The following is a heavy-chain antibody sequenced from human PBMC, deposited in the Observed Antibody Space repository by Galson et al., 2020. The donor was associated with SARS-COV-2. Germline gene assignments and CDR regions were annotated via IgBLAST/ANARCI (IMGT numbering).Heavy chain of an antibody. V-gene: IGHV3-23*01. J-gene: IGHJ4*02. CDR2: LSGRGGST. Sequence: GGSLRLSCAASGFTFSSYAMSWVRQAPGTGLEWVSALSGRGGSTYYADSVKGRFTISRDNSKNTLYLQMNSLRGEDTAVYYCATNRHYYDSSGPFDYWGQGTLVAVSS. D-gene: IGHD3-22*01. CDR1: GFTFSSYA. CDR3: ATNRHYYDSSGPFDY.